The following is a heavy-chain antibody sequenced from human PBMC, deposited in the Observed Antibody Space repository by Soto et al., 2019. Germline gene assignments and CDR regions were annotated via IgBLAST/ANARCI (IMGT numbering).Heavy chain of an antibody. CDR3: ARSWQQLGNFDD. D-gene: IGHD6-13*01. V-gene: IGHV4-39*01. CDR2: IYYSGST. J-gene: IGHJ4*02. CDR1: GGSISSSSYY. Sequence: SETLSLTCTVSGGSISSSSYYWGWIRQPPGKGLEWIGSIYYSGSTYYNPSLKSRVTISVDTSKNQFSLKLSSVTAADTAVYYCARSWQQLGNFDDWGQGTLVTVSS.